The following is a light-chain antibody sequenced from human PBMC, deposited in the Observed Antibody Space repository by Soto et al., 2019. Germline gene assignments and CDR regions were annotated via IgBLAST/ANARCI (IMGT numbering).Light chain of an antibody. J-gene: IGLJ2*01. CDR3: QSYDSSLSGWV. CDR2: GNN. V-gene: IGLV1-40*01. Sequence: QSVLTQPPSMSGAPGQRVTISCTGSSSNFGAGYDVHWYQHLPGTAPILLIYGNNNRPSGVPDRFSGSKSGTSASLAITGLQAEDEADYYCQSYDSSLSGWVFGGGTKVTVL. CDR1: SSNFGAGYD.